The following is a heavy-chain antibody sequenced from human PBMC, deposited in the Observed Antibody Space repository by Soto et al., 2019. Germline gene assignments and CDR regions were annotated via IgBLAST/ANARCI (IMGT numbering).Heavy chain of an antibody. CDR1: GFTFSSHA. D-gene: IGHD4-17*01. CDR2: IYSGGST. CDR3: ARGSTVFDY. V-gene: IGHV3-53*01. Sequence: PGGSLRLSCAASGFTFSSHAMHWVRQAPGKGLEWVSVIYSGGSTYYADSVKGRFTISRDNSKNTLYLQMNSLRAEDTAVYYCARGSTVFDYWGQGTLVTVSS. J-gene: IGHJ4*02.